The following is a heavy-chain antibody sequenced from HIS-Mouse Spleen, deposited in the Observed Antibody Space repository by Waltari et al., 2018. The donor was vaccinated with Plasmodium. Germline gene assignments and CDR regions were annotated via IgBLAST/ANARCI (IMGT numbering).Heavy chain of an antibody. CDR3: AKEVLGYYDFWSRPDY. D-gene: IGHD3-3*01. Sequence: QVQLVESGGGVVQPGRSLRLSCAASGFTFSSYGMHWVRQAPGKGMEVVAVKSYDGSNKYDADSVEGRFTISRDNSKNTLYLQMNSLRAEGTAVYYCAKEVLGYYDFWSRPDYWGQGTLVTVSS. CDR2: KSYDGSNK. J-gene: IGHJ4*02. CDR1: GFTFSSYG. V-gene: IGHV3-30*18.